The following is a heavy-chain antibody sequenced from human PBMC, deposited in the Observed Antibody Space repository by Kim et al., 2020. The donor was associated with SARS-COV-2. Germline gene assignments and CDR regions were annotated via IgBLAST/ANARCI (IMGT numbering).Heavy chain of an antibody. D-gene: IGHD6-13*01. V-gene: IGHV3-7*01. Sequence: GGSLRLSCAASGFTFSSYGMSWVRQAPGKGLEWVGNIKKDGSGKYDVDSVKGRFTITRDNAKNSLYLQLNSQRAEDTAVYYCARVPSYIAALYCFAYWGQGTLVTVSS. CDR2: IKKDGSGK. CDR3: ARVPSYIAALYCFAY. J-gene: IGHJ4*02. CDR1: GFTFSSYG.